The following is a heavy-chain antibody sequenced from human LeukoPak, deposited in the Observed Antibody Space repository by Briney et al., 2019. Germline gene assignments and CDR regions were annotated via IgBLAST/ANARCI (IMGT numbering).Heavy chain of an antibody. D-gene: IGHD1-26*01. J-gene: IGHJ6*02. V-gene: IGHV4-59*01. CDR2: IYYSGST. CDR3: AREPSLIVGATAGMDV. CDR1: GASISSYY. Sequence: SETLSLTCTVSGASISSYYWSWIRQPPGKGLEWIGYIYYSGSTNYNPSLKSRVTISVDTSKNQFSLKLSSVTAADTAVYYCAREPSLIVGATAGMDVWGQGTTVTVSS.